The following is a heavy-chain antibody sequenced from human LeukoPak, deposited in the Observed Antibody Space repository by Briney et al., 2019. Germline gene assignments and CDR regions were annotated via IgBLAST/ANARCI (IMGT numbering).Heavy chain of an antibody. Sequence: GGSLRPSCAASGFTFSSYIINWVRQAPGEGLEWVSSISSTSSYIYYADSVEGRFTISRDNAKNSLYLEMNSLRAEDTAVYYCARDGHGDFWRARRTYYMDVWGKGTTVTVSS. CDR2: ISSTSSYI. CDR1: GFTFSSYI. CDR3: ARDGHGDFWRARRTYYMDV. V-gene: IGHV3-21*06. J-gene: IGHJ6*03. D-gene: IGHD3-3*01.